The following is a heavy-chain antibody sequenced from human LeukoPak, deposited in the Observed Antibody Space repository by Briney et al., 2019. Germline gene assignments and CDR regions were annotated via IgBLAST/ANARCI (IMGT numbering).Heavy chain of an antibody. Sequence: GGSLRLSCAASGFTFTTYGMHWVRQAPGKGLEWVAVIWYDGSNKYYADSVKGRFTISRDNSKNTLYLQMNGLRAEDTALYYCAKDLAGAGNLGFDYWGQGTLVTVSS. CDR2: IWYDGSNK. J-gene: IGHJ4*02. CDR1: GFTFTTYG. V-gene: IGHV3-33*06. D-gene: IGHD4-23*01. CDR3: AKDLAGAGNLGFDY.